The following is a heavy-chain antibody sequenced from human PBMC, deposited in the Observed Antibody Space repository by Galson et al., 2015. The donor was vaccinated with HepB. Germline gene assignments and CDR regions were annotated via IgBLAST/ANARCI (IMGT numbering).Heavy chain of an antibody. CDR1: GYTFTSYA. D-gene: IGHD3-10*01. V-gene: IGHV1-3*01. CDR2: INAGNGNT. CDR3: VYKDPPTLNGMDV. Sequence: SVKVSCKASGYTFTSYAMHWVRQAPGQRLEWMGWINAGNGNTKYSQKFQGRVTITRDTSASTAYMELSSLRSEDTAVYYCVYKDPPTLNGMDVRGQGTTVTVSS. J-gene: IGHJ6*02.